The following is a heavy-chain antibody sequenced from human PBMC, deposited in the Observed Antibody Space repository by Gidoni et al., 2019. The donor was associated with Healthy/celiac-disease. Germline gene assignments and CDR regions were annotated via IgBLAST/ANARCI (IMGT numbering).Heavy chain of an antibody. CDR3: AKGGRIAVAGPDWFDP. V-gene: IGHV3-23*01. CDR1: GFYFSSYA. CDR2: IGGSGGST. Sequence: EVQLLESGGGFVQPGGSLRLSCAASGFYFSSYAMSWVRQAPGKGLEWVSAIGGSGGSTYYADSVKGRFTISRDNSKNTLYLQMNSLRAEDTAVYYCAKGGRIAVAGPDWFDPWGQGTLVTVSS. D-gene: IGHD6-19*01. J-gene: IGHJ5*02.